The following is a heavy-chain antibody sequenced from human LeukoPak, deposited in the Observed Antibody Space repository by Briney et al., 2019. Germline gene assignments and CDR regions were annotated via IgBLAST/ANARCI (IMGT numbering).Heavy chain of an antibody. CDR3: ARDPGYYGSGTRGAFDI. V-gene: IGHV4-59*12. CDR2: IYYSGST. J-gene: IGHJ3*02. Sequence: PSETLSLTCTVSGGSISSYYWSWIRQPPGKGLEWIGYIYYSGSTNYNPSLKSRVTMSVDTSKNHFSLKLSSVTAADTAVYYCARDPGYYGSGTRGAFDIWGQGTMVTVSS. CDR1: GGSISSYY. D-gene: IGHD3-10*01.